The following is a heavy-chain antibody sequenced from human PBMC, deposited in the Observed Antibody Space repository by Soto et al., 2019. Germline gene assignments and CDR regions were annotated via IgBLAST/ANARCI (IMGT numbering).Heavy chain of an antibody. J-gene: IGHJ6*03. CDR3: ASSGLEAPTYYYYYYMDV. D-gene: IGHD3-10*01. CDR1: GGTFSSYT. Sequence: KISCKASGGTFSSYTISWVRQAPGQGLEWMGRIIPILGIANYAQKFQGRVTITADKSTSTAYMELGSLRSEDTAVYYCASSGLEAPTYYYYYYMDVWGKGTTVTVSS. V-gene: IGHV1-69*02. CDR2: IIPILGIA.